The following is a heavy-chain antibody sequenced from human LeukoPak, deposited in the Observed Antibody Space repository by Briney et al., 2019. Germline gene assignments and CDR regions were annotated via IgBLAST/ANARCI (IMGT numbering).Heavy chain of an antibody. CDR1: GSISSGDYY. J-gene: IGHJ4*02. V-gene: IGHV4-31*03. Sequence: PSQTLSLTCTVSGSISSGDYYWSWIRQHPGKGLEWIGYIYYSGSTHYNPSLKSRVTISVDTSKNEFSLSLSSVTAADTAVYYCARDARWSRKGSAVDYWGQGTLVTVSS. CDR3: ARDARWSRKGSAVDY. CDR2: IYYSGST. D-gene: IGHD4-23*01.